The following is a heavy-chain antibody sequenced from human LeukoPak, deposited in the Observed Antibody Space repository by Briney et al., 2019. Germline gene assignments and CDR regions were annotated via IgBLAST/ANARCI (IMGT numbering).Heavy chain of an antibody. Sequence: PGGSLRLSCAASGFTFSTYVMTWVRQAPGKGLEWVSTISGSGGSTYYADSVKGRFTISRDNSKNTLYLQMNSLRAEDTAVYYCAKDGSQWLVPTNYWGQGTLVTVSS. J-gene: IGHJ4*02. V-gene: IGHV3-23*01. D-gene: IGHD6-19*01. CDR2: ISGSGGST. CDR3: AKDGSQWLVPTNY. CDR1: GFTFSTYV.